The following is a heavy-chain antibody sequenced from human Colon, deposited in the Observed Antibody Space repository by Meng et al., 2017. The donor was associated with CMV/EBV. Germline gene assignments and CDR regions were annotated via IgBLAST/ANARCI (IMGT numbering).Heavy chain of an antibody. Sequence: GVAAGFRFTTYAMGWVRQAPGRGLEWVSSISRDGDDTYYAKSVKGRFIVSRDNSKNTLYLQVNGLRAEDTAVYYCATLKWLNYFFEYWGQGTLVTVSS. D-gene: IGHD5-24*01. CDR3: ATLKWLNYFFEY. CDR2: ISRDGDDT. V-gene: IGHV3-23*01. CDR1: GFRFTTYA. J-gene: IGHJ4*02.